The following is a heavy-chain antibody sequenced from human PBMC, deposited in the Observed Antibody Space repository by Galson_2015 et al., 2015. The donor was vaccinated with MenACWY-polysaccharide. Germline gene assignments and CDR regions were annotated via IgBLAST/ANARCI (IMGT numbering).Heavy chain of an antibody. J-gene: IGHJ6*02. CDR2: IYYSGST. CDR1: GYY. D-gene: IGHD6-13*01. CDR3: ARVDVSSSSWYRYGMDV. V-gene: IGHV4-39*07. Sequence: GYYWGWIRQPPGKGLEWIGSIYYSGSTYYNPSLKSRVTISVDTSKNQFSLKLSSVTAADTAVYYCARVDVSSSSWYRYGMDVWGQGTTVTVSS.